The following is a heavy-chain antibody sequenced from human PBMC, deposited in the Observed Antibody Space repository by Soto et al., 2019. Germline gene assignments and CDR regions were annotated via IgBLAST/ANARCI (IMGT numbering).Heavy chain of an antibody. CDR2: IYYSGST. V-gene: IGHV4-59*01. D-gene: IGHD1-1*01. J-gene: IGHJ3*02. Sequence: SETLSLTCTVSGGSISSYYWSWIRQPPGKGLEWIGYIYYSGSTNYNPALKSRVTISVDTSKNQFSLKLSSVTAADTAVYCCAREKGATGGYAFDIWGQGTMVTVSS. CDR3: AREKGATGGYAFDI. CDR1: GGSISSYY.